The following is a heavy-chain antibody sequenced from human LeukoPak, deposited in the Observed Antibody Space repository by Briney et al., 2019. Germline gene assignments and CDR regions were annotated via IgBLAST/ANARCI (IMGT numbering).Heavy chain of an antibody. CDR1: GGSISSGSYY. CDR2: IYTSGST. J-gene: IGHJ4*02. Sequence: PSQTLSLTCTVSGGSISSGSYYWSWIRQPAGKGLEWIVRIYTSGSTNYNPSLKGRVTMSVDTSKNQFSLKLSSVTAADTAVYYCARQPRYGSGSYYNSLRHFDYWGQGTLVTVSS. V-gene: IGHV4-61*02. CDR3: ARQPRYGSGSYYNSLRHFDY. D-gene: IGHD3-10*01.